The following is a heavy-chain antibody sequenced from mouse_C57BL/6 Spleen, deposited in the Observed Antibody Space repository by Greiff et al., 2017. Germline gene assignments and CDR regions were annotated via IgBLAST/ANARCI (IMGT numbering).Heavy chain of an antibody. CDR1: GYSFTGYY. D-gene: IGHD1-1*01. Sequence: EVMLVESGPELVKPGASVKISCKASGYSFTGYYMNWVKQSPEKSLEWIGEINPSTGGTTYNQKFKAKATLTVDKSSSTAYMQLKSLTSEDSAVYYCARKDYGRKDYWGQGTTLTVSS. CDR2: INPSTGGT. V-gene: IGHV1-42*01. J-gene: IGHJ2*01. CDR3: ARKDYGRKDY.